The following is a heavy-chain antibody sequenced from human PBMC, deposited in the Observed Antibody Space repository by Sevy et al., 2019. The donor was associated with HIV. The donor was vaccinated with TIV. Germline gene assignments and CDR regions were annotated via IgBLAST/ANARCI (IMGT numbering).Heavy chain of an antibody. J-gene: IGHJ6*02. CDR3: AREGGYTDQGMDV. Sequence: GGSLRLSCAASGFSFNNYDMNWVRQAPGKGLEWISYISTSSSQIYYVDSVKGRFTISRDNANNSLSVQMNSLRAEDTAVYYCAREGGYTDQGMDVWGQGTTVTVSS. D-gene: IGHD3-10*01. V-gene: IGHV3-48*01. CDR2: ISTSSSQI. CDR1: GFSFNNYD.